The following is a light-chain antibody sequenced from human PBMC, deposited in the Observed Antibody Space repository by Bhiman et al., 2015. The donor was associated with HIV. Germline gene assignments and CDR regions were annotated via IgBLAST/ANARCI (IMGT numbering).Light chain of an antibody. J-gene: IGLJ1*01. Sequence: QSLLTQPPSVSAAPGQKVTISCSGSSSNIGNNYVSWYQQLPGTAPKLLIYENNKRPSGIPDRFSGSKSGTSATLGITGLQTGDEADYYCGTWDSSLSVVFGTGTKVTVL. CDR1: SSNIGNNY. CDR2: ENN. V-gene: IGLV1-51*02. CDR3: GTWDSSLSVV.